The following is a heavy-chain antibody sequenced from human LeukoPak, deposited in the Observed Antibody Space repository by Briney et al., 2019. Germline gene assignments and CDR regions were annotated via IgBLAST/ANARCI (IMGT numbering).Heavy chain of an antibody. CDR1: GFIFSAYG. CDR3: ARDLYYFGSGSYVPGLPDS. D-gene: IGHD3-10*01. CDR2: ICSRGSYI. V-gene: IGHV3-21*05. J-gene: IGHJ4*02. Sequence: GGSLRLSCAASGFIFSAYGMHWVRQAPGMGLEWVSYICSRGSYIYYPESVKGRFTISRDNAKNSLYLQMNSLRAEDTAVYYCARDLYYFGSGSYVPGLPDSWGQGTLVTVSS.